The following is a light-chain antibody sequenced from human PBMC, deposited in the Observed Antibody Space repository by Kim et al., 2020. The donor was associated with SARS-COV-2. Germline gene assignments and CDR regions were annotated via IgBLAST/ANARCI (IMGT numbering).Light chain of an antibody. V-gene: IGKV1-8*01. CDR1: QVISSY. CDR2: AAS. J-gene: IGKJ2*01. Sequence: AIRMTQSPSSFSASTGDRVTITCRANQVISSYLAWYQQKPGRPPKLLIYAASTLQSGVPSRFSGSGFGTDFTLTISCLQSEDFATYYCQQYYTYPFTFGQGTKLEI. CDR3: QQYYTYPFT.